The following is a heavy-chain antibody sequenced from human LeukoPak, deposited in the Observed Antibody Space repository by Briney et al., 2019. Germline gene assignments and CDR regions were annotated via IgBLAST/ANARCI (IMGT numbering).Heavy chain of an antibody. CDR1: GFTFSSYA. CDR3: AKDKIAVAATGYYYMDV. Sequence: GGSLRLSCAASGFTFSSYAMSWVRQAPGKGLEWVSAISGSGGSTYYADSVKGRFTISRDNSKNTLYLQMNSLRAEDTAVYYCAKDKIAVAATGYYYMDVWGKGTTVTVSS. D-gene: IGHD6-19*01. CDR2: ISGSGGST. J-gene: IGHJ6*03. V-gene: IGHV3-23*01.